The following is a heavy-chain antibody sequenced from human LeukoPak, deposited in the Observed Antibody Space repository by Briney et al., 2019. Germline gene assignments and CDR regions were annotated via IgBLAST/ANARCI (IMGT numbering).Heavy chain of an antibody. CDR3: ARDRIDTLTGPRWFDP. CDR2: ISSGSGYI. J-gene: IGHJ5*02. D-gene: IGHD3-9*01. V-gene: IGHV3-21*01. CDR1: GFTFSSYS. Sequence: GGSLRLSCAASGFTFSSYSMNWVRQAPGKGLEWVSSISSGSGYIYYGDSVKGRFTISRDNAKNSLYLQMNSLRAEDTAVYYCARDRIDTLTGPRWFDPWGQGTLVTVSS.